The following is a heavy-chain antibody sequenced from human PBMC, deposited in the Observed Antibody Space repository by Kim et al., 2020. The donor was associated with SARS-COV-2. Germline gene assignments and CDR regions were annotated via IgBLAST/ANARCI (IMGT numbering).Heavy chain of an antibody. CDR1: GFTFDDYA. CDR3: AKDVSSSWYTVDWFYP. Sequence: GGSLRLSCAASGFTFDDYAMHWVRQAPGKGLEWVSGISWNSGSIGYADSVKGRFTISRDNAKNSLYLQMKSLRAEDTALYYCAKDVSSSWYTVDWFYPWGQGTLVTVSS. J-gene: IGHJ5*02. CDR2: ISWNSGSI. V-gene: IGHV3-9*01. D-gene: IGHD6-13*01.